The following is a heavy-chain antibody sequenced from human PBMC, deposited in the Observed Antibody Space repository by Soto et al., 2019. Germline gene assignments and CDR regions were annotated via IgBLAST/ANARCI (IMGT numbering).Heavy chain of an antibody. D-gene: IGHD2-2*01. CDR2: ISGSGGST. CDR3: AKDRADIVVVPAAMGFGY. CDR1: GFTFSSYA. V-gene: IGHV3-23*01. J-gene: IGHJ4*02. Sequence: EVQLLESGGGLVQPGGSLRLSCAASGFTFSSYAMSWVRQAPGKGLEWVSAISGSGGSTYYADSVKGRFTISRDNSKNKLYLQMNSLRAEDTAVYYCAKDRADIVVVPAAMGFGYWGQGTLVTVSS.